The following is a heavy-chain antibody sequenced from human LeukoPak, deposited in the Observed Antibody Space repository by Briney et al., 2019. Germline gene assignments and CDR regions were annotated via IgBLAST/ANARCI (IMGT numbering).Heavy chain of an antibody. CDR2: INHSGST. J-gene: IGHJ4*02. V-gene: IGHV4-34*01. D-gene: IGHD2-21*02. CDR1: GGSFSGYY. CDR3: ARGPYCGGDCYSGFYY. Sequence: SETLSLTCAVYGGSFSGYYWSWLRQPPGKGLEWIGEINHSGSTNYNPSLKSRVTISVDTSKNQFSLKLSSVTAADTAVYYCARGPYCGGDCYSGFYYWGQGTLVTVSS.